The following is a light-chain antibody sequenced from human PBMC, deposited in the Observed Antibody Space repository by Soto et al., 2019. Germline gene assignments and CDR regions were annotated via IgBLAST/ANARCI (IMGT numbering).Light chain of an antibody. CDR3: QQYGISQNT. CDR1: QSVSSGY. J-gene: IGKJ2*01. Sequence: ETVMTQSPGTLSFSPGERATLSCRASQSVSSGYLAWYQQKPGQAPRLLIFGASNRATGIPDRFTGSGSGTDFTLTISRLEPEDFAVYYCQQYGISQNTFGQGTKLEIK. V-gene: IGKV3-20*01. CDR2: GAS.